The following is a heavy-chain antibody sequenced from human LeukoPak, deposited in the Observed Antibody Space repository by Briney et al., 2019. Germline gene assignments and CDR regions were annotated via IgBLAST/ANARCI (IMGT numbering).Heavy chain of an antibody. CDR1: GLTSRRYW. D-gene: IGHD3-16*01. CDR3: ARDYEAPGDY. V-gene: IGHV3-7*01. J-gene: IGHJ4*02. CDR2: IKEDGREK. Sequence: PGGSLRLSCAVSGLTSRRYWMSWVRQAPGKGLEWVASIKEDGREKYYVDSVKGRFTISRDNVKNSVYLQMNSLRAEDTAVYYCARDYEAPGDYWGQGTLVTVSS.